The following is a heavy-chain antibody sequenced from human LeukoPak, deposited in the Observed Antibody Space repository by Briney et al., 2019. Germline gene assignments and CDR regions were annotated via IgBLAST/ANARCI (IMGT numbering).Heavy chain of an antibody. J-gene: IGHJ4*02. V-gene: IGHV1-2*02. Sequence: ASVKVSCKASVYTFTAYYIHWVRQAPGQGLEWMGWINPNSGGTNYAQKFQGRVTMTRDTSISTAYMELSRLRSDDTAVYFCARRCATSSYCSYYFDYWGQGTLVTVSS. D-gene: IGHD3-22*01. CDR1: VYTFTAYY. CDR2: INPNSGGT. CDR3: ARRCATSSYCSYYFDY.